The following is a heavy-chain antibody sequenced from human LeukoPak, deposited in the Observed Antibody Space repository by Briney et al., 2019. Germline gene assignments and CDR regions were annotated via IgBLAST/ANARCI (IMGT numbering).Heavy chain of an antibody. CDR1: GFTFTTYW. CDR2: ISGSGGST. D-gene: IGHD2-21*02. J-gene: IGHJ4*02. CDR3: AKVFIVVLTATPSFDS. Sequence: PGGSLRLSCAASGFTFTTYWMSWVRQAPGKGLEWVSTISGSGGSTYYADFVKGRFTISRDNSRNTLYLQMNSLRGDDTAVYYCAKVFIVVLTATPSFDSWGQGTLVTVSS. V-gene: IGHV3-23*01.